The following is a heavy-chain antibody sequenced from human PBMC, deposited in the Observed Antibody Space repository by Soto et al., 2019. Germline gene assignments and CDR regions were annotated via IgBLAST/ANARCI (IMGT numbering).Heavy chain of an antibody. CDR1: GYPFTSYD. CDR3: ARRFPRYYDFWSGPEAYFDY. V-gene: IGHV1-8*01. J-gene: IGHJ4*02. D-gene: IGHD3-3*01. Sequence: XAVKGSCPASGYPFTSYDSNWVRQATGQGLEWMGWMNPNSGNTGYAQKFQGRVTMTRNTSISTAYMELSSLRSEDTAVYYCARRFPRYYDFWSGPEAYFDYWGQGTLVTVSS. CDR2: MNPNSGNT.